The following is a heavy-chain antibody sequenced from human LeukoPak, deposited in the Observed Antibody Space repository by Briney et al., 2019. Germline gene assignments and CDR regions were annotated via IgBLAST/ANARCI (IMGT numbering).Heavy chain of an antibody. J-gene: IGHJ6*04. V-gene: IGHV3-7*01. CDR3: ATRYCSIAACRASSYKCMDD. D-gene: IGHD2-2*01. CDR2: IHQDGRGR. CDR1: GFTFSDNW. Sequence: GGSLRLSCAASGFTFSDNWMTWVRQAPGKGLEWVSNIHQDGRGRYYVDSVQGRFIISRDNAQTSVHLQMNSLRAEDTAVYYCATRYCSIAACRASSYKCMDDWGKGTTVIVSS.